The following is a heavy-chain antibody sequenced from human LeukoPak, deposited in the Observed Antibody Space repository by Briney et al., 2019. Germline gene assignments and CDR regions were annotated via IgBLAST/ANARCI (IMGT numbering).Heavy chain of an antibody. CDR2: ISASGGST. CDR3: AKDHDFRDYDSSGYPLDY. D-gene: IGHD3-22*01. CDR1: GFTFSSSA. Sequence: GGSLRLSCAASGFTFSSSAMSWVRQVPGKGLEWVSGISASGGSTYYADSVRGRFTISRDNSKNTLYLQMNSLRAEDTAVYYCAKDHDFRDYDSSGYPLDYWGRGTLVTVSS. J-gene: IGHJ4*02. V-gene: IGHV3-23*01.